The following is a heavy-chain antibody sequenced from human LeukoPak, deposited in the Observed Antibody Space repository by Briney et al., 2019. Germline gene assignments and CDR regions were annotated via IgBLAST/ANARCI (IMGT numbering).Heavy chain of an antibody. D-gene: IGHD1-26*01. V-gene: IGHV3-23*01. CDR2: ISGSGGST. CDR1: GFTFSSYA. Sequence: GGSLRLSCAASGFTFSSYAVSWVRRAPGKGLEWVSAISGSGGSTYYADSVKGRFTISRDNSKNTLYLQMNSLRAEDTAVYYCAKDIVGATDWFDPWGQGTLVTVSS. J-gene: IGHJ5*02. CDR3: AKDIVGATDWFDP.